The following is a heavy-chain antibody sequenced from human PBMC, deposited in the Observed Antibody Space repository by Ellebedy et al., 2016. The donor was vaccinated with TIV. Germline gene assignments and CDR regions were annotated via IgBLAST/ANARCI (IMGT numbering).Heavy chain of an antibody. CDR1: GGSFSGYY. V-gene: IGHV4-34*01. Sequence: SETLSLTXAVYGGSFSGYYWSWIRQPPGKGLEWIGEINHSGSTNYNPSLKSRVTISVDTSKNQFSLKLSSVTAADTAVYYCARDLRQWLGGYYYGMDVWGQGTTVTVSS. CDR2: INHSGST. J-gene: IGHJ6*02. CDR3: ARDLRQWLGGYYYGMDV. D-gene: IGHD6-19*01.